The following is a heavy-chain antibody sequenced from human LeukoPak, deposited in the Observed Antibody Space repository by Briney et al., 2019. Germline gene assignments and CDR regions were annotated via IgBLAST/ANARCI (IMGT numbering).Heavy chain of an antibody. CDR3: AKDPNIVVLTAVDY. J-gene: IGHJ4*02. V-gene: IGHV3-23*01. CDR1: GFNLSNLA. Sequence: GSLRLPFSASGFNLSNLALSWVRQGSGKGLEGVPAISGGGGSTFYADSAKGRFTISRDTSKNTLYLQTNTLRAEDTAVYYCAKDPNIVVLTAVDYWGQGTLVTVSS. D-gene: IGHD2-21*02. CDR2: ISGGGGST.